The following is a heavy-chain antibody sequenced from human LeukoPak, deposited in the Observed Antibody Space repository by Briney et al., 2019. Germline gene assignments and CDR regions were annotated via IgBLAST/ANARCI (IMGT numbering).Heavy chain of an antibody. D-gene: IGHD3-3*01. V-gene: IGHV3-11*01. CDR2: ISSSGSTI. J-gene: IGHJ3*02. CDR1: GFTFSDYY. Sequence: GGSLRLSCAASGFTFSDYYMSWIRQAPGKGLEWVSYISSSGSTIYYADSVKGRFTISRDNAKNSLYLQMNSLRAEDTAVYYCARLYFGVVIMRDDAFDIWGQGTMVTVSS. CDR3: ARLYFGVVIMRDDAFDI.